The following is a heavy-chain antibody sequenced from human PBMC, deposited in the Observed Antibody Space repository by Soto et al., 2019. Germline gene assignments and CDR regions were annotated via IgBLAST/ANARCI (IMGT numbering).Heavy chain of an antibody. J-gene: IGHJ6*02. CDR3: ARDSPMTDTLPKDYFSYGMDV. V-gene: IGHV1-3*05. CDR1: GYTFTSYA. Sequence: QVQLVQSGAEEKKPGASVKILCKASGYTFTSYAIHWVRQAPGQRLEWMGWINADNGNTKHSQKFQGRVTFTRDTSASTTYMELSSLRSEDTAAYYCARDSPMTDTLPKDYFSYGMDVWGQGTTVTVSS. D-gene: IGHD2-21*02. CDR2: INADNGNT.